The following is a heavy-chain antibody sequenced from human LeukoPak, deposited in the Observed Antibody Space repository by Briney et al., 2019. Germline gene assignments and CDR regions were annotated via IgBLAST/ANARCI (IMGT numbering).Heavy chain of an antibody. D-gene: IGHD3-10*01. V-gene: IGHV3-30*02. CDR3: AKGGIYYGSGSYYNDY. CDR2: IRYDGSNK. J-gene: IGHJ4*02. Sequence: GGSLRLSCAASGFTFSSYGMHWVRQAPGKGLEWVAFIRYDGSNKYYADSVKGRFTISRDNSKNTLYLQMNSLRAEDTAVYYCAKGGIYYGSGSYYNDYWGQGTLVTVSS. CDR1: GFTFSSYG.